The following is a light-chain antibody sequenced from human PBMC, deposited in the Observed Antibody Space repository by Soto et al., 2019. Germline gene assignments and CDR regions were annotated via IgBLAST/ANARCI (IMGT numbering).Light chain of an antibody. V-gene: IGKV1-39*01. CDR2: AAS. J-gene: IGKJ1*01. CDR1: QTIANY. Sequence: DIQMTQSPSTLSASVGDRVTITCRASQTIANYLNWYQQRPGKAPNLLISAASTLQSGVPSRFSGSGSGTDFTLTITSLQPEDFATYYCQQSYNTPRTFGQGTKVEIK. CDR3: QQSYNTPRT.